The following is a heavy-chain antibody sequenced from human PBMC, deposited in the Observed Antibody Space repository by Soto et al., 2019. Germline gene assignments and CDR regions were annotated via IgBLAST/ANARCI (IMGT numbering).Heavy chain of an antibody. J-gene: IGHJ5*02. CDR2: IYYSGST. CDR3: DREGIAASGTGIDP. CDR1: GGSISSGDYY. D-gene: IGHD6-13*01. Sequence: HVQLQESGPGLVKPSQTLSLTCTVSGGSISSGDYYWSWIRQPPGKGLEWIGYIYYSGSTYYNPSLTSRVTISVDTAKNQFSQKLISVTAADTAVYYCDREGIAASGTGIDPWGHGTLVTVSS. V-gene: IGHV4-30-4*01.